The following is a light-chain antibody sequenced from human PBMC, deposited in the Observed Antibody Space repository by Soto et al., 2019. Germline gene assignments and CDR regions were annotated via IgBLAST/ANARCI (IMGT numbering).Light chain of an antibody. V-gene: IGKV3-20*01. CDR3: QQYGSSPIT. CDR1: QSVRSN. J-gene: IGKJ5*01. Sequence: IVMTQSPATLSLSPGERATLSCRASQSVRSNLAWYQQKPGQAPRLLIHDASSRATGIPDRFSGTKSGTDGTITIRRLEPEDASVYYCQQYGSSPITFGQGTRLEIK. CDR2: DAS.